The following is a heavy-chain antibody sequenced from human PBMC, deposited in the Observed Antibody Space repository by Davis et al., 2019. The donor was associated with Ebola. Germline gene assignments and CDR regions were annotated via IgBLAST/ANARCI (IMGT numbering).Heavy chain of an antibody. D-gene: IGHD6-13*01. Sequence: GSLRLSCTVSGGSISSGYYWGWIRQPPGKGLEWIGSIYHSGSTYYNPSLKSRVTISVDRSKNQFSLKLSSVTAADTAVYYCAAGISAFDIWGQGTMVTVSS. CDR3: AAGISAFDI. CDR2: IYHSGST. V-gene: IGHV4-38-2*02. J-gene: IGHJ3*02. CDR1: GGSISSGYY.